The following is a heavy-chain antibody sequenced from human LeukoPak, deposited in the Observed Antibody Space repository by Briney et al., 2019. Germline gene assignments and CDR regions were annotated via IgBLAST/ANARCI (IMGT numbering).Heavy chain of an antibody. CDR1: GFTFSSYA. CDR2: ISGSGGST. Sequence: GGSLRLSCAASGFTFSSYAMSWIRQAPGKGLEWVSAISGSGGSTYYADFVKGRFTISRDNSKNTLYLQMNSLRAEDTAVYYCAKPLEATIFDYWGQGTLVTVSS. D-gene: IGHD5-12*01. V-gene: IGHV3-23*01. CDR3: AKPLEATIFDY. J-gene: IGHJ4*02.